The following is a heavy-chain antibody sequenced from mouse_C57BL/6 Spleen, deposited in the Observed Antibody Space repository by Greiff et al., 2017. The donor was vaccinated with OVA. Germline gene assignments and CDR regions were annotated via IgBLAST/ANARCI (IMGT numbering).Heavy chain of an antibody. V-gene: IGHV1-15*01. CDR3: TLLWSPYAMDY. J-gene: IGHJ4*01. Sequence: QVQLQQSGAELVRPGASVTLSCKASGYTFTDYEMHWVKQTPVHGLEWIGAIDPETGGTAYNQKFKGKAILTADKSSSTAYMELRSLTSEDSAVYYCTLLWSPYAMDYWGQGTSVTVSS. CDR2: IDPETGGT. D-gene: IGHD2-10*01. CDR1: GYTFTDYE.